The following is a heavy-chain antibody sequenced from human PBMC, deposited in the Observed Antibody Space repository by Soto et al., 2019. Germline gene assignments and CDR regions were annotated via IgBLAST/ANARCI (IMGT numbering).Heavy chain of an antibody. CDR1: GYTFTSYG. CDR3: ARDPLGYSSSSSDYYYYMDV. V-gene: IGHV1-18*01. CDR2: ISAYNGNT. Sequence: ASVKVSCKASGYTFTSYGISWVRQAPGQGLEWMGWISAYNGNTNYAQELQGRVTMTTDTSTSTAYMELRSLRSDDTAVYYCARDPLGYSSSSSDYYYYMDVWGKGTTVTVSS. D-gene: IGHD6-6*01. J-gene: IGHJ6*03.